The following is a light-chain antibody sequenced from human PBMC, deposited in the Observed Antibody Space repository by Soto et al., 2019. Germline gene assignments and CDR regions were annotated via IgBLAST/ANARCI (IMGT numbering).Light chain of an antibody. CDR2: QTS. J-gene: IGKJ1*01. CDR1: QYINTR. V-gene: IGKV3D-11*03. CDR3: HQRQSSPRT. Sequence: EIVLTQSPATLSSFPGDRVTLSCRARQYINTRLSWYQHRPGQAPRLLIYQTSIRAAGIPARFSASGTGTHLTLPIRDVQPEDFAVYYCHQRQSSPRTFGQGAKVDI.